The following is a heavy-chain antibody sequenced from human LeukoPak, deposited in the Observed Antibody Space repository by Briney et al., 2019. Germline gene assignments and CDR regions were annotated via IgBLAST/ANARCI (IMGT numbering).Heavy chain of an antibody. Sequence: GGSLRLSCAASGFSFDDFAMHWVRQRPGKGLEWVSGISWNTNTIQYADSVKGRFTISRDNAKKSLYLQMNSLRLEDMALYYCAKGGGYYGSGTYYNHYFDSWGQGTLVTVSS. V-gene: IGHV3-9*03. J-gene: IGHJ4*02. CDR1: GFSFDDFA. CDR2: ISWNTNTI. CDR3: AKGGGYYGSGTYYNHYFDS. D-gene: IGHD3-10*01.